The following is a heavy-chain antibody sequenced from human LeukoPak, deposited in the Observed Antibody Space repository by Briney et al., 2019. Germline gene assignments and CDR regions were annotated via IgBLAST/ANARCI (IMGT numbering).Heavy chain of an antibody. CDR1: GGSISSGSYY. CDR2: IYTSGST. CDR3: ARGVTSALSYYDGLDV. V-gene: IGHV4-61*02. J-gene: IGHJ6*02. Sequence: PSQTLSLTCTVSGGSISSGSYYWSWIRQPAGKGLEWFGRIYTSGSTNYNPSLKSRVTISVDTSKNQFSLNLHSVTAADTAVYYCARGVTSALSYYDGLDVWGQGTTVTVSS. D-gene: IGHD2/OR15-2a*01.